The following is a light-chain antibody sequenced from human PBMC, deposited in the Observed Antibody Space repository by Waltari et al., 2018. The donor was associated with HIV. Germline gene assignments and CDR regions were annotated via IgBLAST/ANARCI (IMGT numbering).Light chain of an antibody. CDR1: QNIGDY. V-gene: IGKV1-39*01. CDR2: GAS. J-gene: IGKJ1*01. CDR3: QQSHNIPLT. Sequence: DIQMTQSPSSLSASVGDRVTITCRASQNIGDYLNWYHQKPGKAPQLLISGASSLQSGVPSRCRGSGSGTEFTLTISSLQPEDFATYFCQQSHNIPLTFGQGTKVEIK.